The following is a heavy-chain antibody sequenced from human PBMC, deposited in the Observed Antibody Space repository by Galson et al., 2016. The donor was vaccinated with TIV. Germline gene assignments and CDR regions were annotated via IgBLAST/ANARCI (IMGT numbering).Heavy chain of an antibody. V-gene: IGHV1-2*02. J-gene: IGHJ4*02. CDR2: INADSGGT. Sequence: SVKVSCKASGYIFTNYYIHWVRQAPGQGLEWMGWINADSGGTIYAQKFQGRVAMTGDTSINTAYLELSGMKSADTAFYHCARRTYCGGDCYYFDYWGQGALVTVSS. D-gene: IGHD2-21*02. CDR1: GYIFTNYY. CDR3: ARRTYCGGDCYYFDY.